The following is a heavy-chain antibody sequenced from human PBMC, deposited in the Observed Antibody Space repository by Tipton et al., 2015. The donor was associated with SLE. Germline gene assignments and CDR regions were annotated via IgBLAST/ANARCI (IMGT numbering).Heavy chain of an antibody. Sequence: GSLRLSCAASGFTFSSYWMSWVRQAPGKGLEWVANIKQDGSEKYYVDSVKGRFTITRDNAKNSLYLQMHSPRAEDTAVYYCARARWWAPLGYWGQGTLVTVSS. D-gene: IGHD2-15*01. J-gene: IGHJ4*02. V-gene: IGHV3-7*01. CDR2: IKQDGSEK. CDR1: GFTFSSYW. CDR3: ARARWWAPLGY.